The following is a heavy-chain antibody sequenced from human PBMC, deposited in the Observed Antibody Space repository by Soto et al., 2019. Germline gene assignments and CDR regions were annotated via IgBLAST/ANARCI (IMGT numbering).Heavy chain of an antibody. Sequence: SVKVSCKASGDMFRNSAFTWVRQAPGQGLAWMGVIIPLFRKTDVAQKFQGRVNLTADESTSSLYMEVSSLTSEDTAVYYCARARLSNGDPNIYFFYGLDVWGQGTTVTGSS. J-gene: IGHJ6*02. V-gene: IGHV1-69*13. D-gene: IGHD6-6*01. CDR3: ARARLSNGDPNIYFFYGLDV. CDR1: GDMFRNSA. CDR2: IIPLFRKT.